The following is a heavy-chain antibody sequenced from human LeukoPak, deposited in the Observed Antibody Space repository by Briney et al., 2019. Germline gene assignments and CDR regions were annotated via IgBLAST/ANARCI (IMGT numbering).Heavy chain of an antibody. CDR1: GFTFSNYA. J-gene: IGHJ1*01. V-gene: IGHV3-30-3*01. CDR3: ARGSNPKTYDYWSGPELQH. Sequence: GRSLRLSCAASGFTFSNYAMHWVRQAPGKGLEWVAVISYNGNYKYYADSVKGRFTVSRDNSNNTLCLQIHSLRAEDTAVYYCARGSNPKTYDYWSGPELQHWGQGTLVTVSS. D-gene: IGHD3-3*01. CDR2: ISYNGNYK.